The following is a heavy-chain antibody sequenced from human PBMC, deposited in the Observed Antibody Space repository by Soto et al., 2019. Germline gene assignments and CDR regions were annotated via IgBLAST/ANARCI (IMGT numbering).Heavy chain of an antibody. CDR2: IFRTGST. Sequence: QVQLQESGPGLVKSSETLSLTCTVSGGSISNSYWSWIRQPPGQGLEWIGFIFRTGSTNYNPSVRRRVTISVDTSKNQFSLDLRSVTAAYTAVYYCARPSKEWLANDAFDIWGQGTIVTVSS. CDR3: ARPSKEWLANDAFDI. V-gene: IGHV4-59*08. J-gene: IGHJ3*02. D-gene: IGHD6-19*01. CDR1: GGSISNSY.